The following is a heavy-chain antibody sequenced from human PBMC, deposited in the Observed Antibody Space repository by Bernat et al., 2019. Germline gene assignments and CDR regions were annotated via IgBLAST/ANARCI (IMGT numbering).Heavy chain of an antibody. CDR3: ARDGRSSYLYDYYYYMDG. Sequence: EVQLVESGGGLVQPGGSLRLSCAASGFTVSSNYMSWVRQAPGKGLEWVSVIYSGGSTYYADSVKGRFTISRDNSKNTLYLQMNSLRAEDTAVYYCARDGRSSYLYDYYYYMDGWGKGTTVTVSS. J-gene: IGHJ6*03. CDR2: IYSGGST. CDR1: GFTVSSNY. V-gene: IGHV3-66*01. D-gene: IGHD6-13*01.